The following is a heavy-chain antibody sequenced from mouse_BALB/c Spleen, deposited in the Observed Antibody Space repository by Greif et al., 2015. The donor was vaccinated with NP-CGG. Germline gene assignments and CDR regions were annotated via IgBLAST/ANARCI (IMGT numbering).Heavy chain of an antibody. CDR1: GYTFTSYW. J-gene: IGHJ4*01. D-gene: IGHD1-1*01. CDR2: INPSTGYT. CDR3: ARYYGSSYAMDY. Sequence: QVQLQQSGAELAKPGASVKMSCKASGYTFTSYWMHWVKQRPGQGLEWIGYINPSTGYTEYNQKFKDKATLTADKSSSTAYMQLSSLTSEDSAGYYCARYYGSSYAMDYWGQGTSVTVSS. V-gene: IGHV1-7*01.